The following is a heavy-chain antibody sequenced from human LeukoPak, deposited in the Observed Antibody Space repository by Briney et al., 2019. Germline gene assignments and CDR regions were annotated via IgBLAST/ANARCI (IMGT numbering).Heavy chain of an antibody. V-gene: IGHV3-23*01. Sequence: PGGSLRLSCAASGFTFSSYAMSWVRQAPGKGLEWVSAISGSGGSTYYADSVKGRFTISRDNSKNTLYLQMNSLRAEDTAVYYCAKTTLWFGELSSPNDASDIWGQGTMVTVSS. D-gene: IGHD3-10*01. CDR3: AKTTLWFGELSSPNDASDI. CDR2: ISGSGGST. J-gene: IGHJ3*02. CDR1: GFTFSSYA.